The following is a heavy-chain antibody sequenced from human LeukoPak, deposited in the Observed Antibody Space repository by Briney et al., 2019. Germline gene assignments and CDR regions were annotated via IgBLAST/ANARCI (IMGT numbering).Heavy chain of an antibody. CDR1: GFTFSSYA. V-gene: IGHV3-23*01. J-gene: IGHJ3*02. CDR3: AKSPYYGDYEGYDAFDI. CDR2: ISGSGGST. D-gene: IGHD4-17*01. Sequence: PGGSLRLSCAASGFTFSSYAMSWVRQAPGKGLEWVSAISGSGGSTYYADSVKGRFTISRDNSKNTLYLQMNSLRAEDTAVYYCAKSPYYGDYEGYDAFDIWGQGTMVTVSS.